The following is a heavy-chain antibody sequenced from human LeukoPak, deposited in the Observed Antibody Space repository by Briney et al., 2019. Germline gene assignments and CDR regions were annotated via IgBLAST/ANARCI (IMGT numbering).Heavy chain of an antibody. J-gene: IGHJ6*02. CDR1: GSSFTSYW. V-gene: IGHV5-51*01. Sequence: GESLKISCKGSGSSFTSYWIGWVRQMPGTGLEWMGIIYPGDSDTRYSPSFQGQVTISADKSISTAYLQWSSLKASDTAMYYCARLAAIRNKYCTNGVCSEDYYGMDVWGQGTTVTVSS. D-gene: IGHD2-8*01. CDR3: ARLAAIRNKYCTNGVCSEDYYGMDV. CDR2: IYPGDSDT.